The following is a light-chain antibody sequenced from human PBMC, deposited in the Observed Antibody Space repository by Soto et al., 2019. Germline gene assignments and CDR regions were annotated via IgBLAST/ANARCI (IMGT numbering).Light chain of an antibody. J-gene: IGLJ1*01. V-gene: IGLV2-14*01. CDR2: EVN. CDR3: SSCTSSNTCL. Sequence: ALTQPASVSGSPGQSITISCTGTSSDVGGYNYVSWYQHSPGKAPKLMIYEVNSRPSGVSNRFSGSKSGNTASLTISGLQAEDESDYYCSSCTSSNTCLFGTGTKVTVL. CDR1: SSDVGGYNY.